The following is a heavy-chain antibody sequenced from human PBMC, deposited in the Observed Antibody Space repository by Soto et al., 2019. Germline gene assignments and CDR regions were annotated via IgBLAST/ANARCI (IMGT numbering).Heavy chain of an antibody. CDR3: AKDRLRWYTPTSYSDY. D-gene: IGHD4-17*01. V-gene: IGHV3-23*01. CDR1: GFTFSSYA. CDR2: ISGSGGST. Sequence: GGSLRLSCAASGFTFSSYAMSWVRQAPGKGLEWVSAISGSGGSTYYADSVKGRFTISRDNSKNTLYLQMNSLRAEDTAVYYCAKDRLRWYTPTSYSDYWGQGTLVTVSS. J-gene: IGHJ4*02.